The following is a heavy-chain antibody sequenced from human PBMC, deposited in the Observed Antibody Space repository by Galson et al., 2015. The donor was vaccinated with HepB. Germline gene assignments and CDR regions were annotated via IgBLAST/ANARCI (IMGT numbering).Heavy chain of an antibody. CDR1: GFTFSSYW. V-gene: IGHV3-74*01. Sequence: SLRLSCAASGFTFSSYWMHWVRQAPGKGLVWVSRINSDGSSTSYADSVKGRFTISRDNAKNTLYLQMNSLRAEDTAVYYCARVSTYGSGGNWFDPWGQGTLVTVSS. CDR2: INSDGSST. D-gene: IGHD3-10*01. J-gene: IGHJ5*02. CDR3: ARVSTYGSGGNWFDP.